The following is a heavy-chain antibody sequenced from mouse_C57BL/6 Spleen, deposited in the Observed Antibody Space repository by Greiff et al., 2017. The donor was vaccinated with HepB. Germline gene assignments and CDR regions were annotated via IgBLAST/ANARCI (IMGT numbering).Heavy chain of an antibody. CDR2: IYPGDGDT. J-gene: IGHJ2*01. CDR1: GYAFSSSW. D-gene: IGHD1-1*01. V-gene: IGHV1-82*01. CDR3: ARNNYYGDY. Sequence: VKLMESGPELVKPGASVKISCKASGYAFSSSWMNWVKQRPGKGLEWIGRIYPGDGDTNYNGKFKGKATLTADKSSSTAYMQLSSLTSVDSAVYFCARNNYYGDYWGQGTTLTVSS.